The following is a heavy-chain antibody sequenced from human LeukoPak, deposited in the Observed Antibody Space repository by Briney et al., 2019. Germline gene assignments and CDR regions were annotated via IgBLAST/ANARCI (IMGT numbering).Heavy chain of an antibody. V-gene: IGHV3-11*04. Sequence: GGFLRLSCAASGFTFSDYYMSWIRQAPGKGLEWVSYISSSGSTIYYADSVKGRFTISRDNAKNSLYLQMNSLRAEDTAVYYCARDSGWYPRVGWFDPWGQGTLVTVSS. J-gene: IGHJ5*02. CDR3: ARDSGWYPRVGWFDP. CDR2: ISSSGSTI. D-gene: IGHD6-19*01. CDR1: GFTFSDYY.